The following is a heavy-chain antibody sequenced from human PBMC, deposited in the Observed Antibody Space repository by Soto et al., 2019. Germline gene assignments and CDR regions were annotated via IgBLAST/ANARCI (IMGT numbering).Heavy chain of an antibody. CDR3: ARRHRGITMDV. CDR1: GGSISSSSYY. Sequence: TLSLTCTVSGGSISSSSYYWGWIRQPPGKGLEWIGSIYYSGSTYYNPSLKSRVTISVDTSKNQFSLKLSSVTAADTAVYYCARRHRGITMDVWGKGTTVTVSS. D-gene: IGHD3-16*01. J-gene: IGHJ6*03. CDR2: IYYSGST. V-gene: IGHV4-39*01.